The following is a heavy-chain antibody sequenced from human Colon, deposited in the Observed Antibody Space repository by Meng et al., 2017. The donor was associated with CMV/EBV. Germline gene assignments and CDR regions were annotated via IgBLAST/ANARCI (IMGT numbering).Heavy chain of an antibody. CDR3: ARGGGRRYCSSTSCYSFRQYYYYGMDV. CDR1: GGSVSSGGYY. J-gene: IGHJ6*02. CDR2: INHSGST. V-gene: IGHV4-61*08. Sequence: SETLSLTCTVSGGSVSSGGYYWSWIRQPPGKGLEWIGEINHSGSTNYNPSLKSRVTISVDTSKNQFSLKLSSVTAADTAVYYCARGGGRRYCSSTSCYSFRQYYYYGMDVWGQGTTVTVSS. D-gene: IGHD2-2*02.